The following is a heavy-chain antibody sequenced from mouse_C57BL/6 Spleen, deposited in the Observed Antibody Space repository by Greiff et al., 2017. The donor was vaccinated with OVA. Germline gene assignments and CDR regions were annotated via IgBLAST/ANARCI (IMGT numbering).Heavy chain of an antibody. Sequence: VQLKESGPGLVQPSQSLSITCTVSGFSLTSYGVHWVRQSPGKGLEWLGVIWSGGSTDYNAAFISRLSISKDNSKSQVFFKMNSLQADDTAIYYCARNTWGYFDYWGQGTTLTVSS. CDR2: IWSGGST. CDR3: ARNTWGYFDY. CDR1: GFSLTSYG. J-gene: IGHJ2*01. V-gene: IGHV2-2*01.